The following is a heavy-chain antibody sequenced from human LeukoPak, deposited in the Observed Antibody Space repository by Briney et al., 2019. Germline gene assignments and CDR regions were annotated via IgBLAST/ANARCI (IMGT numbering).Heavy chain of an antibody. J-gene: IGHJ4*02. D-gene: IGHD3-22*01. CDR2: ISGSGGST. V-gene: IGHV3-23*01. CDR1: GFTFSSYG. Sequence: GGTLRLSCAASGFTFSSYGMSWVRQAPGKGLEWVSAISGSGGSTYYADSVKGRFTISRDNSKNTRYLQMNSLRAEDTAVYYCAKALDSSGYYIDYWGQGTLVTVSS. CDR3: AKALDSSGYYIDY.